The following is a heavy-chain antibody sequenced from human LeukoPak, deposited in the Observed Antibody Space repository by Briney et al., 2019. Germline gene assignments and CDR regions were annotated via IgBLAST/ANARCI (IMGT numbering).Heavy chain of an antibody. CDR3: ARGTVLAAITPFDP. D-gene: IGHD2-2*01. CDR2: INSDGSST. CDR1: GFTFSSYW. J-gene: IGHJ5*02. V-gene: IGHV3-74*01. Sequence: QAGGSLRLSCAASGFTFSSYWMHWVRQVPGKGLVWVSRINSDGSSTSYADSVKGRFTISRDNAKNTLYLQMSSLRPDDTAVYYCARGTVLAAITPFDPWGQGTLVTVSS.